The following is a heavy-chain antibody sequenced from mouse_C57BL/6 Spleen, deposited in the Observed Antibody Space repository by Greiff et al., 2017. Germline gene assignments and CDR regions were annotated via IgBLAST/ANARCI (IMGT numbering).Heavy chain of an antibody. CDR1: GFSLTSYG. V-gene: IGHV2-2*01. Sequence: VQRVESGPGLVQPSQSLSITCTVSGFSLTSYGVHWVRQSPGKGLEWLGVIWSGGSTDYNAAFISRLSISKDNSKSQVFFKMNSLQADDTAIYYCARGGYYDYDEGYFDYWGQGTTLTVSS. CDR3: ARGGYYDYDEGYFDY. D-gene: IGHD2-4*01. J-gene: IGHJ2*01. CDR2: IWSGGST.